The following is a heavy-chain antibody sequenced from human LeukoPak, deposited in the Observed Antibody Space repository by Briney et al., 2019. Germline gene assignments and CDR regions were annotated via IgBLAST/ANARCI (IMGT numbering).Heavy chain of an antibody. V-gene: IGHV1-46*01. CDR2: INPSGGST. CDR1: GYTFSGYY. CDR3: ARVPRLTTVVTPAQSHDWYFDL. J-gene: IGHJ2*01. D-gene: IGHD4-23*01. Sequence: ASVKVSCKASGYTFSGYYMHWVRQAPGQGLEWMGIINPSGGSTSYAQKFQSRVTMTRDTSTSTAYMELSSLRSEDTAVYYCARVPRLTTVVTPAQSHDWYFDLWGRGTLVTVSS.